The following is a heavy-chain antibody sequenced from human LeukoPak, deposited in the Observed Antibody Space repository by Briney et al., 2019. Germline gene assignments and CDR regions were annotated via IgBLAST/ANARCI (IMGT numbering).Heavy chain of an antibody. CDR2: IYSGGST. CDR3: ASGPQLRFLEWFPDY. D-gene: IGHD3-3*01. Sequence: GGSLRLSCAASGFTVSSNYMSWVRQAPGKGLEWVSVIYSGGSTYYADSVKGRFTISRDNSKNTLYLQVNSLRAEDTAVYYCASGPQLRFLEWFPDYWGQGTLVTVSS. J-gene: IGHJ4*02. V-gene: IGHV3-53*01. CDR1: GFTVSSNY.